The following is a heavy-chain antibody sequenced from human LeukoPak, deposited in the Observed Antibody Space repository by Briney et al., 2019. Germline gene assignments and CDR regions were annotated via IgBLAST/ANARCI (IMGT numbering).Heavy chain of an antibody. CDR3: ARNLTNFYYDGSTSERVDAFDI. J-gene: IGHJ3*02. Sequence: PSETLSPTCAVSGYSISSGYYWGWIRQPPGKGLEWIGSIYHSGSTYYNPSLKSRVTISVDTSKNQFSLKLSSVTAADTAVYYCARNLTNFYYDGSTSERVDAFDIWGQGTMVTVSS. V-gene: IGHV4-38-2*01. D-gene: IGHD3-22*01. CDR1: GYSISSGYY. CDR2: IYHSGST.